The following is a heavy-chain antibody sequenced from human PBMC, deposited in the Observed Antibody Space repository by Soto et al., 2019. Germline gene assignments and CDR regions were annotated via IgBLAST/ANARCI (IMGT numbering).Heavy chain of an antibody. D-gene: IGHD3-16*01. V-gene: IGHV1-69*01. CDR1: GGTFSSYA. CDR3: ARDMGLGGDGYKYSGGYYYYGMDV. Sequence: QVQLVQSGAEVKKPGSSVKVSCKASGGTFSSYAISWVRQAPGQGLEWMGGIIPIFGTANYAQKFQGRVTITADESTSTAYMELSSLRSEDTAVYYCARDMGLGGDGYKYSGGYYYYGMDVWGQGTTVTVSS. J-gene: IGHJ6*02. CDR2: IIPIFGTA.